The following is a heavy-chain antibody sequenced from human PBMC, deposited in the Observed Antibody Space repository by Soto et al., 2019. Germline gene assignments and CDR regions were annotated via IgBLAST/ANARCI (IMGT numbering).Heavy chain of an antibody. D-gene: IGHD2-2*01. V-gene: IGHV3-23*04. CDR2: ITDSGVRT. J-gene: IGHJ5*02. Sequence: VQLVESGGGLVQPGGSLRLSCAASGFTFTSYAMNWVRQAPGKGLEWVSAITDSGVRTYYADSVRGRFTISRDNSKNTLYLQMNSLRAEDTAVYYCAKDGSRYCSSTSCLNWFDPWGQGTLVTVSS. CDR1: GFTFTSYA. CDR3: AKDGSRYCSSTSCLNWFDP.